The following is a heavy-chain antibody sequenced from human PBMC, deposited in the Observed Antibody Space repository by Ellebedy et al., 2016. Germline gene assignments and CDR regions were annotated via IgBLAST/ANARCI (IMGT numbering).Heavy chain of an antibody. V-gene: IGHV1-69*13. CDR1: GGTFSSYA. J-gene: IGHJ4*02. CDR2: IIPIFGTA. CDR3: ARDGGYGLDY. Sequence: SVKVSXXASGGTFSSYAISWVRQAPGQGLEWMGGIIPIFGTANYAQKFQGRVTITADESTSTAYMELSSLRSEDTAVYYCARDGGYGLDYWGQGTLVTVSS. D-gene: IGHD3-16*01.